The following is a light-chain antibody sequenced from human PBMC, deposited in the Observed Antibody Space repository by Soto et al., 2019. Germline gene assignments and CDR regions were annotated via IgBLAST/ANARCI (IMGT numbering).Light chain of an antibody. Sequence: QSALTQPPSASGTPGQRVTISWSGSSSNIGSNYVYWYQQLPGTAPKLLVYRNNQRPSGVPDRFSGSKSGTSASLAISGLPSEDEADYYCAAWDDSLSGVVFGGGTKLTVL. CDR3: AAWDDSLSGVV. CDR2: RNN. V-gene: IGLV1-47*01. J-gene: IGLJ2*01. CDR1: SSNIGSNY.